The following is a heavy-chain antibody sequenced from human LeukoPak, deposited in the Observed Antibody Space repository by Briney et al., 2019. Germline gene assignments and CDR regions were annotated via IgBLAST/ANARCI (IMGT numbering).Heavy chain of an antibody. CDR3: ARALPASRFDP. CDR2: IYYSGST. V-gene: IGHV4-59*08. CDR1: GGSFRTYY. J-gene: IGHJ5*02. Sequence: PSETLSLTCTVSGGSFRTYYWSWIRQPPGKGLEWIGYIYYSGSTNYNPSLKSRVTISVDTSKNQFSLKLSSVTAADTAVYYCARALPASRFDPWGQGTLITVSS.